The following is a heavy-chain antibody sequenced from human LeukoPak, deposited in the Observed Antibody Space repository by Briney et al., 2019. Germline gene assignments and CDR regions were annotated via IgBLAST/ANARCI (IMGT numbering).Heavy chain of an antibody. CDR1: GYTFTGYY. V-gene: IGHV1-18*04. Sequence: GASVKVSCKASGYTFTGYYMHWVRQAPGQGLEWMGWISAYNGNTNYAQKLQGRVTMTTDTSTSTAYMELRSLRSDDTAVYYCARVLEYYYDSSGYPDYWGQGTLVTVSS. CDR2: ISAYNGNT. D-gene: IGHD3-22*01. CDR3: ARVLEYYYDSSGYPDY. J-gene: IGHJ4*02.